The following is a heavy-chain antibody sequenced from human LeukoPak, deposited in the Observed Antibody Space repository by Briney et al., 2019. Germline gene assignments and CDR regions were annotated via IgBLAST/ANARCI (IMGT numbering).Heavy chain of an antibody. Sequence: GGSLRLSCAASGFSFNIYAMNWVRQAPGKGLEWVAVISYDGSNKYYADSVKGRFTISRDNSKNTLYLQMNSLRAEDTAVYYCARGYSYGLDYWGQGTLVTVSS. J-gene: IGHJ4*02. CDR1: GFSFNIYA. CDR2: ISYDGSNK. D-gene: IGHD5-18*01. CDR3: ARGYSYGLDY. V-gene: IGHV3-30*03.